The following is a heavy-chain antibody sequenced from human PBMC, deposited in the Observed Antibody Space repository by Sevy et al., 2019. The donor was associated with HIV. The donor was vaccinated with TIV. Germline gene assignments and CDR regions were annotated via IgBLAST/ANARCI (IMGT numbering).Heavy chain of an antibody. Sequence: GGSLRLSCAASGFTFSSYAMSWVRRAPGKGLEWVSAISGSGGSTYYADSVKGRFTISRDNSKNTLYLQMNSLRAEDTAVYYCAKDRSIAVAGRPDYFDYWGQGTLVTVSS. J-gene: IGHJ4*02. CDR3: AKDRSIAVAGRPDYFDY. V-gene: IGHV3-23*01. CDR1: GFTFSSYA. D-gene: IGHD6-19*01. CDR2: ISGSGGST.